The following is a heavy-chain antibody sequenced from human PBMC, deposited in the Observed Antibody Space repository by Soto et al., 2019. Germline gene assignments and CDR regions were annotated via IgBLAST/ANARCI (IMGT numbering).Heavy chain of an antibody. CDR1: GYTFTSYD. CDR2: MNPNSGNT. V-gene: IGHV1-8*01. CDR3: ARDPPYYYASSGVTGMDV. J-gene: IGHJ6*01. Sequence: ASVKVSCKASGYTFTSYDINWVRKATGQGLEWMGWMNPNSGNTCYAQKFQGRVTMTRNTSISTAYMELSSLRSEDTAVYYCARDPPYYYASSGVTGMDVWAQGTTVTFSS. D-gene: IGHD3-22*01.